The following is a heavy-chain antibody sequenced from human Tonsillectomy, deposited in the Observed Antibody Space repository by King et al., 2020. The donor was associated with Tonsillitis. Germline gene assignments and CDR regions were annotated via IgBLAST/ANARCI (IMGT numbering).Heavy chain of an antibody. J-gene: IGHJ6*03. CDR1: GGSISSYY. CDR3: ARLYYNYYMDV. V-gene: IGHV4-59*01. CDR2: VHYSGST. Sequence: VQLQESSPGLVKPSETLSLTCTVSGGSISSYYWSWIRQPPGKGLEWIGYVHYSGSTNYNPSLHSRVTISVDTSKNQFSLKLSSVTAADTGVYYCARLYYNYYMDVWGKGTTVTVSS.